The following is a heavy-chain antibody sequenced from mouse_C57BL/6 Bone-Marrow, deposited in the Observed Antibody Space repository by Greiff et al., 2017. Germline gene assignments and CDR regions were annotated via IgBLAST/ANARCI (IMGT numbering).Heavy chain of an antibody. D-gene: IGHD4-1*01. Sequence: VQLQQSGPELVKPGASVKISCKASGYAFSSSWMNWVKQRPGKGLEWIGRIYPGDGDTNYNGKFKGKATLTADKSSSTAYMQLSSLTSEDSAVYVCAREGLGKAWFAYWGQGTLVTVSA. CDR3: AREGLGKAWFAY. V-gene: IGHV1-82*01. J-gene: IGHJ3*01. CDR2: IYPGDGDT. CDR1: GYAFSSSW.